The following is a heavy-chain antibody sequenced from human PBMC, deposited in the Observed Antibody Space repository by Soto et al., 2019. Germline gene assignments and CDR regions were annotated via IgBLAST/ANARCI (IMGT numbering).Heavy chain of an antibody. D-gene: IGHD4-17*01. Sequence: PSETMSLTCAVYGGTFSGYYWSWIRQPPGKGLEWIGEINHSGSTNYNPSLKSRVTISVDTSKNQFSLKLSSVTAADTAVYYCARGRVRYYGDYDYWGQGALVTVSS. V-gene: IGHV4-34*01. J-gene: IGHJ4*02. CDR2: INHSGST. CDR1: GGTFSGYY. CDR3: ARGRVRYYGDYDY.